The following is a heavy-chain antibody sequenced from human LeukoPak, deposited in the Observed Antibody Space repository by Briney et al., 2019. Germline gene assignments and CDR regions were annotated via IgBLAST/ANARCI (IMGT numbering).Heavy chain of an antibody. V-gene: IGHV1-2*02. CDR3: ARGAGFDSSGYYSDYYFDY. D-gene: IGHD3-22*01. Sequence: ASVKVSCKASGYTFTGYYMHWVRQAPGQGLEWMGWINPNSGGTNYAQKFQGRVTMTRDTSISTAYMELSWLRSDDTAVYYCARGAGFDSSGYYSDYYFDYWGQGTLVTVSS. CDR1: GYTFTGYY. CDR2: INPNSGGT. J-gene: IGHJ4*02.